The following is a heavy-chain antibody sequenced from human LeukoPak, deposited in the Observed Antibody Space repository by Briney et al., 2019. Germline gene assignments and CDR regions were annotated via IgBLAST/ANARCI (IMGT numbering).Heavy chain of an antibody. CDR3: ARAALSPY. CDR2: IKQDGSEK. Sequence: GGSLRLSCAASGFTFSSYAMSWVRQAPGKGLEWVANIKQDGSEKYYVDSVKGRFTISRDNAKNSLYLQMNSLRAEDTAVYYCARAALSPYWGQGTLVTVSS. J-gene: IGHJ4*02. V-gene: IGHV3-7*01. D-gene: IGHD5/OR15-5a*01. CDR1: GFTFSSYA.